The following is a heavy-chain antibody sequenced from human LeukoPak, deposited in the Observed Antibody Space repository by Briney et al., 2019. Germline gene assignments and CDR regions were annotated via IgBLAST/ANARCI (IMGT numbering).Heavy chain of an antibody. CDR1: GFTFSSYG. V-gene: IGHV3-33*01. CDR3: ARVKVRYFDWAPIDY. Sequence: GGSLGLSCAASGFTFSSYGMHWVRQAPGKGLEWVAVIWYDGSNKYYADSVKGRFTISRDNSKNTLYLQMNSLRAEDTAVYYCARVKVRYFDWAPIDYWGQGTLVTVSS. D-gene: IGHD3-9*01. J-gene: IGHJ4*02. CDR2: IWYDGSNK.